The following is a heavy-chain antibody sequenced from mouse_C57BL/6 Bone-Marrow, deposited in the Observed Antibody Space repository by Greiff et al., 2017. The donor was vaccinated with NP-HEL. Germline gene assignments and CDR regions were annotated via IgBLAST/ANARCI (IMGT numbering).Heavy chain of an antibody. CDR1: GYTFTSYW. J-gene: IGHJ2*01. CDR2: IHPNSGST. CDR3: ARWYGSSYYFDY. D-gene: IGHD1-1*01. V-gene: IGHV1-64*01. Sequence: VQLQQPGAELVKPGASVELSCKASGYTFTSYWMHWVKQRPGQGLEWIGMIHPNSGSTNYNEKFKSKATLTVDKSSSTAYMQLSSLTSEDSAVYYCARWYGSSYYFDYWGQGTTLTVSS.